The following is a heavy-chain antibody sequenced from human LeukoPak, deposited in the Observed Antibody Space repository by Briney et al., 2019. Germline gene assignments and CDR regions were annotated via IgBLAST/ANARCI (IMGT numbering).Heavy chain of an antibody. Sequence: KPSQTLSLTCTVSGGSISSGSYYWSWTRQHPGKGLEWIGYIYYSGTTYYNPSLKSRITMSVDTSKNQFSLKLSSVTVADTAVYYCARGASREGYWGQGTLVTVSS. CDR2: IYYSGTT. J-gene: IGHJ4*02. D-gene: IGHD1-26*01. CDR3: ARGASREGY. V-gene: IGHV4-31*03. CDR1: GGSISSGSYY.